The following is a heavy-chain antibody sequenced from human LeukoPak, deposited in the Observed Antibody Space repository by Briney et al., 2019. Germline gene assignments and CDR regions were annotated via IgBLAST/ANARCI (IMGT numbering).Heavy chain of an antibody. Sequence: GGSLRLSCAASGFTFTTYAMSWVRQAPGKGLEWISAITGSGSSAYYADSVKGRFTISRDNSKNTLYLQMNSLRAEDTAVYYCAKSGRIFGVPLLGYYYYMDVWGKGTTVTVSS. CDR3: AKSGRIFGVPLLGYYYYMDV. CDR2: ITGSGSSA. D-gene: IGHD3-3*01. V-gene: IGHV3-23*01. J-gene: IGHJ6*03. CDR1: GFTFTTYA.